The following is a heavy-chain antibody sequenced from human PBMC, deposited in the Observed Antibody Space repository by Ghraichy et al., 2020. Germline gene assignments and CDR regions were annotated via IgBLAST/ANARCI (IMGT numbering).Heavy chain of an antibody. CDR1: GFTFSHYW. CDR2: IKQDGSEK. V-gene: IGHV3-7*03. CDR3: TRAYFGKFDP. D-gene: IGHD2/OR15-2a*01. J-gene: IGHJ5*02. Sequence: LSLTCAASGFTFSHYWMTWVRQAPGKGLEWVANIKQDGSEKYLVDSVQGRFTISRDNANNSLYLQMNSLRAEDTAVYYCTRAYFGKFDPWGQGTLVTVSS.